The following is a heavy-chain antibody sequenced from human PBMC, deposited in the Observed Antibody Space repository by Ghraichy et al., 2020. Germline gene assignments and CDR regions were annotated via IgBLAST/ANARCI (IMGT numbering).Heavy chain of an antibody. D-gene: IGHD2-21*01. CDR2: IYHSGST. CDR1: GGSISSSNW. Sequence: SETLSLTCAVSGGSISSSNWWSWVRQPPGKGLEWIGEIYHSGSTNYNPSLKSRVTISVDKSKNQFSLKLSSVTAADTAVYYCARDLFGWGLRGFDPWGQGTLVTVSS. V-gene: IGHV4-4*02. J-gene: IGHJ5*02. CDR3: ARDLFGWGLRGFDP.